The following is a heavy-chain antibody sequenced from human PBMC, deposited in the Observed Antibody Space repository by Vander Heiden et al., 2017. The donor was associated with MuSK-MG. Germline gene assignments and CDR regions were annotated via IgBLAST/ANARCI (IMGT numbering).Heavy chain of an antibody. D-gene: IGHD6-13*01. J-gene: IGHJ4*02. CDR2: INPNSGGT. CDR1: GYTFTGYY. Sequence: QVQLVQSGAEVKKPGASVKVSCKASGYTFTGYYMHWVRQAPGQGLEWMGRINPNSGGTNYAQKGQGRVTMTRDTSISTAYMELSRLRSEDTAVYYCATEPCRAAGTYYFDYWGQGTLVTVYS. CDR3: ATEPCRAAGTYYFDY. V-gene: IGHV1-2*06.